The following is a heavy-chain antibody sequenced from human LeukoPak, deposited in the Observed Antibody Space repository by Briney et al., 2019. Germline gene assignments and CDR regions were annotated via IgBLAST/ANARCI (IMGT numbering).Heavy chain of an antibody. D-gene: IGHD4-17*01. Sequence: PGESLRISCKGSGYSFTSYWITWVRQMPGKGLEWMGTIDPSDSYTNYSPSFQGHVTISADKSISTAYLQWSSLKASDTAVYYCAILFGDYPDYWGQGTLVTVSS. CDR3: AILFGDYPDY. CDR1: GYSFTSYW. J-gene: IGHJ4*02. CDR2: IDPSDSYT. V-gene: IGHV5-10-1*01.